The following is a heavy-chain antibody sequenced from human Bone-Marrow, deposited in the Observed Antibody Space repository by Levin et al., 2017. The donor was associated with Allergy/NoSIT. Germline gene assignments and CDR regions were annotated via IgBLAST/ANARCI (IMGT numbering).Heavy chain of an antibody. Sequence: SQTLSLTCTVSGASISSFYWSWIRQPPGKGLEWIGYIYYSGSTNYSPSLKSRVSMSADMSRNQVYLTMSSVTAADTALYYCARQAIPAAMNGFDSWGQGTLVTVSS. CDR1: GASISSFY. V-gene: IGHV4-59*08. CDR3: ARQAIPAAMNGFDS. CDR2: IYYSGST. D-gene: IGHD2-2*01. J-gene: IGHJ5*01.